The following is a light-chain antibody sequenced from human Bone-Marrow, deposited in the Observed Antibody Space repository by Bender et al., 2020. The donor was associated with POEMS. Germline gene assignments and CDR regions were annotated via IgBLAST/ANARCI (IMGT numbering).Light chain of an antibody. CDR3: QVWHRSGDRSVV. V-gene: IGLV3-21*03. Sequence: SYVLTQPPSVSVTPGKTATITCGGNNIGNKGVHWYQQKPGQAPILVVYDDTDRPSGIPERFSGSNSGNTATLTISRVEAGDEADYYCQVWHRSGDRSVVFGGGTKLSVL. J-gene: IGLJ2*01. CDR2: DDT. CDR1: NIGNKG.